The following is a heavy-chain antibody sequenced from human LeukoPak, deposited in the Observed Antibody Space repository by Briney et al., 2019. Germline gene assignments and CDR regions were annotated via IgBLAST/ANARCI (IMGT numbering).Heavy chain of an antibody. CDR1: GGSVSSYY. J-gene: IGHJ4*02. CDR3: VRITMVRGVKILDY. V-gene: IGHV4-4*09. CDR2: IYTSGST. D-gene: IGHD3-10*01. Sequence: SETLSFTCTVSGGSVSSYYWSWIRQPPGKGLEWIGYIYTSGSTNYNPSLKSRVTISVDTSKNQFSLKLSSVTAADTAVYYCVRITMVRGVKILDYWGQGTLVTVSS.